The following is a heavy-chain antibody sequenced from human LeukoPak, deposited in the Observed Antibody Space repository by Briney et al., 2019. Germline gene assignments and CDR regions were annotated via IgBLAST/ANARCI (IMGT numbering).Heavy chain of an antibody. CDR3: ARGNPYYDFWSGHYYYYYYMDV. J-gene: IGHJ6*03. V-gene: IGHV1-8*03. CDR2: MNPNSGNT. Sequence: GASVKVSCKASGYTFTSYDINWVRQATGQGLEWMGWMNPNSGNTGYAQKFQGRVTITRNTSINTAYMELSSLRSEDTAVYYCARGNPYYDFWSGHYYYYYYMDVWGKGTTVTVSS. CDR1: GYTFTSYD. D-gene: IGHD3-3*01.